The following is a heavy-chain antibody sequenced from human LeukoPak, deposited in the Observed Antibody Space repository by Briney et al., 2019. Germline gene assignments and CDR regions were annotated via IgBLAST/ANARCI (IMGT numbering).Heavy chain of an antibody. CDR1: GGSISSYY. D-gene: IGHD3-22*01. J-gene: IGHJ6*02. Sequence: SETLSLTCTVSGGSISSYYWSWIRQPPGKGLEWTGYIYYSGSTNYNPSLKSRVTISVDTSKNQFSLKLSSVTAADTAVYYCARGLSENYYDSSGYYYYYYYGMDVWGQGTTVTVSS. CDR3: ARGLSENYYDSSGYYYYYYYGMDV. V-gene: IGHV4-59*01. CDR2: IYYSGST.